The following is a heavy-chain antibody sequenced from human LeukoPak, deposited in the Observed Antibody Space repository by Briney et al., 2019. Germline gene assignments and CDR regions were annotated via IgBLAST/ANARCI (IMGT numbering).Heavy chain of an antibody. Sequence: GGSLELSCAASGFTFSGSAMHWVRQASGKGLEWLGRIRSKADSYTTAYAASVKGRFIVSRDDSKNTAYLQMNSLKTEDTAVYYCRAAADLNGYWGQGTLVTVSS. J-gene: IGHJ4*02. CDR3: RAAADLNGY. CDR1: GFTFSGSA. V-gene: IGHV3-73*01. CDR2: IRSKADSYTT. D-gene: IGHD6-13*01.